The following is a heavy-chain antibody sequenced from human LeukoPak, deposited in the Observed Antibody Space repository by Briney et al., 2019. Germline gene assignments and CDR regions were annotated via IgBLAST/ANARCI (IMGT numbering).Heavy chain of an antibody. CDR1: GGSFSGYY. J-gene: IGHJ5*02. CDR3: ARVGDWFDP. D-gene: IGHD1-26*01. V-gene: IGHV4-59*01. CDR2: IYYSGST. Sequence: SETLSLTCAVYGGSFSGYYWSWLRQPPGKGLEWIGYIYYSGSTNYNPSLKSRVTISVDTSKNQFSLKLSSVTAADTAVYYCARVGDWFDPWGQGTLVTVSS.